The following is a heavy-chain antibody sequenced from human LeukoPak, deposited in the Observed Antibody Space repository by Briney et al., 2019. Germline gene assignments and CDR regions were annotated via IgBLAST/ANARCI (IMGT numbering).Heavy chain of an antibody. D-gene: IGHD2-2*01. CDR1: GGPISSYY. V-gene: IGHV4-59*01. CDR2: IYYSGST. Sequence: TEALSLTCTVPGGPISSYYWSWIRQPPGKGLEWIGYIYYSGSTNYNPPLKSRVTISVDTSKIQFSLKMSSVTAADTAVYYCARDVGEYCSSTNCYASHYWGQGTLVTVSS. J-gene: IGHJ4*02. CDR3: ARDVGEYCSSTNCYASHY.